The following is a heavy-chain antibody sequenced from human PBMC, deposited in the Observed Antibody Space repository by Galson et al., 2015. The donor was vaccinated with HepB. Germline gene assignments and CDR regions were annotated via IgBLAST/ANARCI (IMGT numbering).Heavy chain of an antibody. J-gene: IGHJ3*02. CDR2: ISGSGAKT. Sequence: SLRLSCAASGFSLSSYDMNWVRQTPGKGLEWVSRISGSGAKTYYADSVKGRFTISRDNSKSTLYLQMNSLRAEDTAVYYCARDPRGTYGAFDIWGQGTMVAVSS. CDR1: GFSLSSYD. D-gene: IGHD1-26*01. V-gene: IGHV3-23*01. CDR3: ARDPRGTYGAFDI.